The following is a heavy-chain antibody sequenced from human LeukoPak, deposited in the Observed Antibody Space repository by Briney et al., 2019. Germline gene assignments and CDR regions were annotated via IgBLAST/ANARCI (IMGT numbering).Heavy chain of an antibody. CDR3: ARQEYYDFWSGYYLRWFDP. D-gene: IGHD3-3*01. CDR1: GGSISSSSYD. Sequence: SETLSLTCTVSGGSISSSSYDWGWIRQPPGKGLEWIGSIYYSGSTYYNPSLKSRVTISVDTSKNQFSLKLSSVTAADTAVYYCARQEYYDFWSGYYLRWFDPWGQGTLVTVSS. V-gene: IGHV4-39*01. CDR2: IYYSGST. J-gene: IGHJ5*02.